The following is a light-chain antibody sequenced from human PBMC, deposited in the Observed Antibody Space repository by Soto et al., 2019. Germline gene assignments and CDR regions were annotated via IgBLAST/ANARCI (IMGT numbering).Light chain of an antibody. Sequence: QSVLTQPASVSGSPGQSITISCTGTSSDVGTYNSVSWYRQHPVKAPILIIFDVSSRPSGISNRFSGSKSGNTASLTISGVQAEDEADYYCSSYANSDTVIFGGGTKVTV. CDR2: DVS. V-gene: IGLV2-14*01. J-gene: IGLJ2*01. CDR1: SSDVGTYNS. CDR3: SSYANSDTVI.